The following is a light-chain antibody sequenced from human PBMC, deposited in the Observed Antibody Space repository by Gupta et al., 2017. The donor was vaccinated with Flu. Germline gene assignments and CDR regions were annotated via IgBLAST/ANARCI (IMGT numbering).Light chain of an antibody. CDR3: AAWDDSLHGVV. CDR2: KND. CDR1: SSNIEGNV. J-gene: IGLJ2*01. Sequence: QSVLTQPTSASGTRRQRVTSSCSGSSSNIEGNVVSWFQGVPATAPRLLIFKNDPRPSGVPARFAGARSCTSASMAISGILSEGEAAYYCAAWDDSLHGVVFGGGTKLTVL. V-gene: IGLV1-44*01.